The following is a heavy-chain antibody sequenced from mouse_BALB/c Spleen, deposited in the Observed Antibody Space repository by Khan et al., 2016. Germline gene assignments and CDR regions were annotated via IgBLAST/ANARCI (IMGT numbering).Heavy chain of an antibody. Sequence: EVQLVESGPSLVKPSQTLSLTCSVTGDSITSGYWNWIRKFPGNKLEYMGYISYSGNTYYNPSLKSRISITRDTSKNQYYLQLNSVTTEDTATYYCTRYGYYGSSGGYYWYFDVWGAGTTVTVSS. CDR1: GDSITSGY. V-gene: IGHV3-8*02. CDR2: ISYSGNT. D-gene: IGHD1-1*01. J-gene: IGHJ1*01. CDR3: TRYGYYGSSGGYYWYFDV.